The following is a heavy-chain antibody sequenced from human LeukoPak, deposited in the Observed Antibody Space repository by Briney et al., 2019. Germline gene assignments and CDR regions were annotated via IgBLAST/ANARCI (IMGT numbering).Heavy chain of an antibody. Sequence: VASVTVSCTASGYTFTSYAMHWVRQAPGQRLEWMGWINAGNGNTKYSQKFQGRVTITRDTSASTAYMELSSLRSEDTAVYYCARFRTWGDKAFDYWGQGTLVTVSS. CDR3: ARFRTWGDKAFDY. CDR2: INAGNGNT. V-gene: IGHV1-3*01. D-gene: IGHD2-21*02. CDR1: GYTFTSYA. J-gene: IGHJ4*02.